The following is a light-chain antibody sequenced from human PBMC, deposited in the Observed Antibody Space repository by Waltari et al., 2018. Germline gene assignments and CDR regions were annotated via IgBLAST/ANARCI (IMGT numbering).Light chain of an antibody. V-gene: IGKV3-15*01. CDR2: GAS. J-gene: IGKJ2*01. CDR1: QSVGGN. CDR3: QQYNDWPLYT. Sequence: IVMTQSPATLSVSPGERATLSCRASQSVGGNLAWYQQKPGQAPRLLIYGASTWVTGLPARFSSSGSETEFTLTISSVQSEDFAVYYCQQYNDWPLYTFGQGTKLEIK.